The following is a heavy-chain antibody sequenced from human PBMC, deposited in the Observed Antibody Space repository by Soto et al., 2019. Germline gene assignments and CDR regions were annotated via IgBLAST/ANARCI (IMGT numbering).Heavy chain of an antibody. CDR3: ATGSDWFDP. V-gene: IGHV4-30-2*01. CDR1: GGSITSPGYS. CDR2: IFHTGST. J-gene: IGHJ5*02. Sequence: QLHLQESGPGLVKPSQTLSLTCAVSGGSITSPGYSWTWIRQPPAKGLEWIGNIFHTGSTFFNPSLESRVTLSLDRSNNQVSLKLNSLTAADTAVYYCATGSDWFDPWGQGTLVIVSS.